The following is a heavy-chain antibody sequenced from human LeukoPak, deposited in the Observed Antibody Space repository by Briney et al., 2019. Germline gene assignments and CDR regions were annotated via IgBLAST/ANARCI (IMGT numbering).Heavy chain of an antibody. CDR2: INHSGST. V-gene: IGHV4-34*01. Sequence: SETLSLTCAVYGGSFSGYYWSWIRQPPGKGLEWIGEINHSGSTNYNPSLKSRVTISVDTSKNQFSLKLSSVTAADTAVYYCARPGIAGDYFDYWGQGTLVTVSS. CDR1: GGSFSGYY. CDR3: ARPGIAGDYFDY. D-gene: IGHD6-13*01. J-gene: IGHJ4*02.